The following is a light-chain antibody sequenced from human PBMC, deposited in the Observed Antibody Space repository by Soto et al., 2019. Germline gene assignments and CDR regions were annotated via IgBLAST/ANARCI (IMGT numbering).Light chain of an antibody. Sequence: DIQMTQSPSTLSASVGDRVTITCRASQSISWWLAWYQQKPGKAPNLLIYDASSLQSGVPSRFSGSGAGTEFTLTISSLQPDDFATYYCQQYNTYPLTFGGGTKVDI. CDR2: DAS. CDR1: QSISWW. V-gene: IGKV1-5*01. J-gene: IGKJ4*01. CDR3: QQYNTYPLT.